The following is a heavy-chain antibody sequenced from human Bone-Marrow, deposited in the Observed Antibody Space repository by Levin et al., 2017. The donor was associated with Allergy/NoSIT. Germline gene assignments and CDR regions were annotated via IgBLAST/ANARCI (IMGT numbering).Heavy chain of an antibody. J-gene: IGHJ6*02. Sequence: GESLKISCAASGFIFSDYGIHWVRQAPGKGLEWVASISDDGTNQHYADSVKGRFTISRDTSKNTVSLQMNSLRVEDTAVFYCAKDFLRGGYYGMDVWGPGTTVTVSS. CDR2: ISDDGTNQ. CDR1: GFIFSDYG. CDR3: AKDFLRGGYYGMDV. V-gene: IGHV3-30*18. D-gene: IGHD3-16*01.